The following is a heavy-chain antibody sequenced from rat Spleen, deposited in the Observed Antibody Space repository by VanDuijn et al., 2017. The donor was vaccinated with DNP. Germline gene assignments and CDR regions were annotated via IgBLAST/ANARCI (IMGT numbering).Heavy chain of an antibody. V-gene: IGHV5-7*01. J-gene: IGHJ3*01. CDR3: TTDQGFAY. CDR2: ISYDGTIT. Sequence: EVQLVESGGGLVQPGRSLKLSCAASGFTFSDYNMAWVRQAPKKGLEWVATISYDGTITYYRDSVKGRFTISRDNAKSTLYLQMDSLRSEDTATYYCTTDQGFAYWGQGTLVTVSS. CDR1: GFTFSDYN.